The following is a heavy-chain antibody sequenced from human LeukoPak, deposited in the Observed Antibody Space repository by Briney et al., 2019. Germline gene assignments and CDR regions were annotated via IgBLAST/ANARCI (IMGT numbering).Heavy chain of an antibody. CDR2: MIPIFGTA. D-gene: IGHD2-15*01. CDR3: ARDGYCSGGSCYSLDY. J-gene: IGHJ4*02. Sequence: SVKVSCKASGGTFSSYAISWVRQAPGQGLEWMGRMIPIFGTANYAQKFQGRVTITTDESTSTAYMELSSLRSEDTAVYYCARDGYCSGGSCYSLDYWGQGTLVTVSS. V-gene: IGHV1-69*05. CDR1: GGTFSSYA.